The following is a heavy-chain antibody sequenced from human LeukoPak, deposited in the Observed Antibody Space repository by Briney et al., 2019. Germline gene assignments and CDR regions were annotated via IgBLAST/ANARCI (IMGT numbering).Heavy chain of an antibody. CDR3: ARDWYCSSTSCPGSFDI. J-gene: IGHJ3*02. CDR2: IYTSGST. CDR1: GGSISSGSYY. V-gene: IGHV4-61*02. Sequence: PSETLSLTCTVSGGSISSGSYYWSWIRQPAGKGLEWIGRIYTSGSTNYNPSLKSRVTISVDTSKNQFSLKLSSVTAADTAVYYCARDWYCSSTSCPGSFDIWGQGTMVTVSS. D-gene: IGHD2-2*01.